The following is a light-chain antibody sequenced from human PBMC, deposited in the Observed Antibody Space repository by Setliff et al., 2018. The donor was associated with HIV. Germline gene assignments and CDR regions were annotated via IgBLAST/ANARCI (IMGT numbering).Light chain of an antibody. CDR3: SSYTSSSTYV. Sequence: QSVLTQPASVSGSPGQSITISCTGSSSDVGGYNYVSWYQQHPGKAPKLMIYAVSNRPSGVSNRFSGSKSGNTASLTISGLQTEDEADYYCSSYTSSSTYVFGTGTKVTGL. V-gene: IGLV2-14*03. CDR1: SSDVGGYNY. CDR2: AVS. J-gene: IGLJ1*01.